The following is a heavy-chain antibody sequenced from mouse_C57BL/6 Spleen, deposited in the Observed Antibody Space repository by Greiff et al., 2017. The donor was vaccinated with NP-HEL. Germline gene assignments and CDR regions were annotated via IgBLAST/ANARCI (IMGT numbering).Heavy chain of an antibody. J-gene: IGHJ2*01. V-gene: IGHV1-5*01. CDR2: IYPGNSDT. CDR1: GYTFTSYW. D-gene: IGHD2-10*01. Sequence: VQLQQSGTVLARPGASVKMSCKTSGYTFTSYWMHWVKQRPGQGLEWIGAIYPGNSDTSYNQKFKGKAKLTAVTSASTAYMELSSLTNEDSAVYYCTRGESYHGYFDYWGQGTTLTVSS. CDR3: TRGESYHGYFDY.